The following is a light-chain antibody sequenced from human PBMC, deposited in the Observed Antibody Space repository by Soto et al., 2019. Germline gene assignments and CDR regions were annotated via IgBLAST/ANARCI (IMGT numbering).Light chain of an antibody. CDR3: LQHNSYPVT. J-gene: IGKJ1*01. V-gene: IGKV1-8*01. Sequence: AIRMTQSPSSLSASTGDRVTITCRASQGISSYLAWYQQKPGKAPKRLIYAASSLQSGVPSRFSGSGSGTEFTLTISSLQPEDFATYYCLQHNSYPVTFGQGTKVDIK. CDR1: QGISSY. CDR2: AAS.